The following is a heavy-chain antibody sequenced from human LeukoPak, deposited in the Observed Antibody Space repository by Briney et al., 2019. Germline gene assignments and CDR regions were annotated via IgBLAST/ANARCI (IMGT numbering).Heavy chain of an antibody. D-gene: IGHD2-2*01. V-gene: IGHV3-30*04. CDR2: ISYDGSNK. CDR3: ARDKTAGVPAAMNYYYYGMDV. J-gene: IGHJ6*04. CDR1: GFTFSSYA. Sequence: GRSLRLSCAASGFTFSSYAMHWVRQAPGKGLELVAVISYDGSNKYYADSVKGRFTISRDNSKNTLYLQMNSLRAEDTAVYYCARDKTAGVPAAMNYYYYGMDVWGKGTTVTVSS.